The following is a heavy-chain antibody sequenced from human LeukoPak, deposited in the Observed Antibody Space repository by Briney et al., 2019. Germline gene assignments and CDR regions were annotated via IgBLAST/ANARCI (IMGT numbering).Heavy chain of an antibody. J-gene: IGHJ4*02. V-gene: IGHV4-34*01. CDR1: GGSFSGYY. CDR2: INHSGST. Sequence: SETLSLTCAVSGGSFSGYYWSWIRQPPGKGLEWIGEINHSGSTNYNPSLKSRVTISVDTSKNQFSLKLSSVTAADTAVYYCARGPRLWFGDRSWFDYWGQGTLVTVSS. D-gene: IGHD3-10*01. CDR3: ARGPRLWFGDRSWFDY.